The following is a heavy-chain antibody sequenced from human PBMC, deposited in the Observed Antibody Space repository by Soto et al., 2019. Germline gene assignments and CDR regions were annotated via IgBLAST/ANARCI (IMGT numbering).Heavy chain of an antibody. Sequence: SETLSLTCTVSGGSISNYYWSWIRQPPGKGLEWIGYIYYSGSANYNPSLKSRVTISVDSSKNQFSLKLSSVSAADTAVYYCARGGYYDAAFDIWGHGTMVTVSS. CDR2: IYYSGSA. CDR1: GGSISNYY. J-gene: IGHJ3*02. CDR3: ARGGYYDAAFDI. D-gene: IGHD3-22*01. V-gene: IGHV4-59*01.